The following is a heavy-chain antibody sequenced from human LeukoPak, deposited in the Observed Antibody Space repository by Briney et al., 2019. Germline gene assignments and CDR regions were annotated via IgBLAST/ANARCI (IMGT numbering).Heavy chain of an antibody. D-gene: IGHD5-12*01. V-gene: IGHV1-18*01. CDR1: GGTFSSYA. J-gene: IGHJ4*02. Sequence: GASVKVSCKASGGTFSSYAISWVRQAPGQGLEWMGWISAYNGNTNYAQKLQGRVTMTRDTSTSTAYMELRSLRSDDTAVYYCARGGYSGPFDYWGQGTLVTVSS. CDR3: ARGGYSGPFDY. CDR2: ISAYNGNT.